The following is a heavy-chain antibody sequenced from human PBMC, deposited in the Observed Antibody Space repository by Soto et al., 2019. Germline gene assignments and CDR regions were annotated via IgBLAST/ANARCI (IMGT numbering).Heavy chain of an antibody. V-gene: IGHV3-23*01. CDR1: GFTFSSYA. Sequence: GGSLRLSCAASGFTFSSYAMSWVRQAPGNGLEWVSAISGSGGSTYYADSVKGRFTISRDNSKNTLYLQMNSLRAEDTAVYYCARDLKGPLKDTVTMRVYYYYYGMDVWGQGTTVTVSS. CDR3: ARDLKGPLKDTVTMRVYYYYYGMDV. D-gene: IGHD4-17*01. J-gene: IGHJ6*02. CDR2: ISGSGGST.